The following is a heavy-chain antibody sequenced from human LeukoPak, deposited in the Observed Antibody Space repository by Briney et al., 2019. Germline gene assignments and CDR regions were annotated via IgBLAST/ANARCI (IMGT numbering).Heavy chain of an antibody. V-gene: IGHV3-30*01. CDR3: ARDSTYYYDSGSSGPHYFDN. J-gene: IGHJ4*02. D-gene: IGHD3-10*01. CDR2: ISSGGTYE. CDR1: GFTFSNYA. Sequence: GGSLRLSCAASGFTFSNYAMHWVRQAPGKGLEWVSLISSGGTYEYYADSVEGRFTISRDNSKNTLYLQLNSLRAEDTAVYYCARDSTYYYDSGSSGPHYFDNWGQGTLVTVSS.